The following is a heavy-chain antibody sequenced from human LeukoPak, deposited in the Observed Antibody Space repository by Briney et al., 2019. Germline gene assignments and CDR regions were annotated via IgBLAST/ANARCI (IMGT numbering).Heavy chain of an antibody. CDR2: ISYDGSNK. Sequence: GGSLRLSCAASGFTFSSYGMHWVRQAPGKGLEWVAVISYDGSNKYYADSVKGRFTISRDNSKNTLYLQMNSLRAEDTAVYYCARDSHMVRGVIIPYFDYWGQGTLVTVSS. CDR3: ARDSHMVRGVIIPYFDY. J-gene: IGHJ4*02. CDR1: GFTFSSYG. D-gene: IGHD3-10*01. V-gene: IGHV3-30*19.